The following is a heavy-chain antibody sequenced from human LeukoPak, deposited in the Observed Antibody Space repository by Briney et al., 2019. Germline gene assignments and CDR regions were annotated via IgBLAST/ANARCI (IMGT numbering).Heavy chain of an antibody. J-gene: IGHJ4*02. CDR1: GFTFSSYG. CDR3: ARVHSSGGSCYSGLSY. D-gene: IGHD2-15*01. Sequence: GGSLRLSCAASGFTFSSYGMHWVRRAPGKGLEWVAVIWYDGSNKYYADSVKGRFTISRDNSKNTLYLQMNSLRAEDTAVYYCARVHSSGGSCYSGLSYWGQGTLVTVSS. V-gene: IGHV3-33*08. CDR2: IWYDGSNK.